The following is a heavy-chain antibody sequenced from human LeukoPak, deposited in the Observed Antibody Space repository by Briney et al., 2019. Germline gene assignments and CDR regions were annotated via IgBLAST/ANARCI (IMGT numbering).Heavy chain of an antibody. CDR2: IIPILGIA. CDR3: ARWAYSGSYREDY. CDR1: GGTFSSYA. Sequence: GASVKVSYKASGGTFSSYAISWVRQAPGQGLEWMGRIIPILGIANYAQKFQGRVTITADKSTSTAYMELSSLRSEDTAVYYCARWAYSGSYREDYWGQGTLVTVSS. J-gene: IGHJ4*02. D-gene: IGHD1-26*01. V-gene: IGHV1-69*04.